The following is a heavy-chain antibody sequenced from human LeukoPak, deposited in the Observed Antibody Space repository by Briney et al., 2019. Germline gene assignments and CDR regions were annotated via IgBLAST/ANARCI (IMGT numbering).Heavy chain of an antibody. CDR3: ARARTTVPTVEY. Sequence: ASVRVSCKASGYTFTGYYMHWVRQAPGQGLEWMGWINPNSGGTNYAQKFQGRVTMTRDTSISTAYMELSRLRSDDKAVYYCARARTTVPTVEYWGQGTLVTVSS. D-gene: IGHD4-17*01. CDR2: INPNSGGT. CDR1: GYTFTGYY. J-gene: IGHJ4*02. V-gene: IGHV1-2*02.